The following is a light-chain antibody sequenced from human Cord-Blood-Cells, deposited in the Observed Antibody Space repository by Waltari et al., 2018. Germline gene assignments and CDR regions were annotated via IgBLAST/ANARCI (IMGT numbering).Light chain of an antibody. J-gene: IGKJ1*01. CDR3: QQYYSTPRT. V-gene: IGKV4-1*01. CDR1: QSVLYSSNNKNY. Sequence: DLVMTQSPASLAVSLGERATINGKSSQSVLYSSNNKNYLAWYHQKPGPTPKLLIYWASTRESGVPDRFSGSGSGTDFTLTISSLQAEDVAVYYCQQYYSTPRTFGQGTKVEIK. CDR2: WAS.